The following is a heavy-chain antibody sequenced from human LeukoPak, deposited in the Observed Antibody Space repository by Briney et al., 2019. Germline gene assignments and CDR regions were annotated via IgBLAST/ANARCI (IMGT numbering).Heavy chain of an antibody. CDR3: VVSSPYPKNNY. Sequence: GSLRLSCAASGFTFSTYPMSWFHQAPGQGLEWVSAISGNGGSAYYADSVKGRFTISRDNSRNTLYLLMNSLTAEDTATFYCVVSSPYPKNNYWGQGTLVTVSS. CDR2: ISGNGGSA. V-gene: IGHV3-23*01. D-gene: IGHD2/OR15-2a*01. CDR1: GFTFSTYP. J-gene: IGHJ4*02.